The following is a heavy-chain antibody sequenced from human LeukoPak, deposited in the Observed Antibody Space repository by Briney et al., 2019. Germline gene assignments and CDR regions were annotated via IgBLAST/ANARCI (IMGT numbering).Heavy chain of an antibody. J-gene: IGHJ4*02. CDR3: VRDPDALDF. Sequence: GGSLRLSCAASGFTFSDCAMTWVRQAPGKGLEWVAYIRSSGRVIYYADSVRGRFTISRDDAKNSLYLQMNSLRDDDSAVYYCVRDPDALDFWGQGTPVTVSS. CDR1: GFTFSDCA. CDR2: IRSSGRVI. V-gene: IGHV3-48*02.